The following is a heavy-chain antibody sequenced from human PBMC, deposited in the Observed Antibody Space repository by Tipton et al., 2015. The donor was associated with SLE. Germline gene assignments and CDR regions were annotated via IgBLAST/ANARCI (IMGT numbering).Heavy chain of an antibody. D-gene: IGHD3-3*01. Sequence: TLSLTCALSGASISSGYYWGWIRQPPGKGLEWIGSIYHSGSTYYNPSLKSRVTMSVDTSKNQFSLKLTSVTAADTAMYYCASITFWSGYIPFDYWGQGTLVTVSS. CDR3: ASITFWSGYIPFDY. V-gene: IGHV4-38-2*01. CDR2: IYHSGST. CDR1: GASISSGYY. J-gene: IGHJ4*02.